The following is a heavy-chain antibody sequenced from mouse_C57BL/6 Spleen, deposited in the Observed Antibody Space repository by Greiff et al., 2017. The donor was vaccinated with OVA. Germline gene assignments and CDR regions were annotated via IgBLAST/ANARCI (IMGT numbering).Heavy chain of an antibody. Sequence: QVQLQQPGAELVRPGSSVKLSCKASGYTFTSYWMHWVKQRPIQGLEWIGNIDPSDSETHYNQKFKDKATLTVDKSSSTAYMQLSSLTSEDSAVYYCARGPQLGLFDYWGQGTTLTVSS. CDR3: ARGPQLGLFDY. CDR2: IDPSDSET. V-gene: IGHV1-52*01. CDR1: GYTFTSYW. D-gene: IGHD4-1*02. J-gene: IGHJ2*01.